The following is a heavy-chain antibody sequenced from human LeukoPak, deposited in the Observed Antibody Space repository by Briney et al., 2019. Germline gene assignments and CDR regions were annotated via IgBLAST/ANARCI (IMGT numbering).Heavy chain of an antibody. V-gene: IGHV3-23*01. Sequence: PGGSLRLSCAASGFTFSSYAMSWVRQAPGKGLEWVSAISGSGGSTYYADSVKGRFAISRDNSKNTPYLQMNSLRAEDTAVYYCAKDPDPAFDIWGQGTMVTVSS. J-gene: IGHJ3*02. CDR1: GFTFSSYA. CDR2: ISGSGGST. D-gene: IGHD1-14*01. CDR3: AKDPDPAFDI.